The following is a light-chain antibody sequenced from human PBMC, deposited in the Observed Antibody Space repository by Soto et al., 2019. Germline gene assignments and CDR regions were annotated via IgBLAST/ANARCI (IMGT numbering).Light chain of an antibody. Sequence: EIVLTQSPGTLSLSPGERATLSCRASQSIRILYFAWYQQKPGQPPRLLIYGASNRATGIPDRFSVSGSGTDFTLTISRLEPEDFAVYYCQQFGETPYTFGQGTKLEIK. CDR1: QSIRILY. J-gene: IGKJ2*01. CDR2: GAS. V-gene: IGKV3-20*01. CDR3: QQFGETPYT.